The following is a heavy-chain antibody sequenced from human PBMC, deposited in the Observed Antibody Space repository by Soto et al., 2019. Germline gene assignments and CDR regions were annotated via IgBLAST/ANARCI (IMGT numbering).Heavy chain of an antibody. D-gene: IGHD4-17*01. CDR1: GFTFSSYW. CDR2: IKQGGSSK. Sequence: GGSLRLSCAASGFTFSSYWMSWVRQAPGKGLEWVANIKQGGSSKYYADSVRGRFTVSRDNSKNTLYLQMNSLRVEDTAVYFCAKCEPGTTVRAFNYWGQGTLVTVSS. CDR3: AKCEPGTTVRAFNY. J-gene: IGHJ4*02. V-gene: IGHV3-7*03.